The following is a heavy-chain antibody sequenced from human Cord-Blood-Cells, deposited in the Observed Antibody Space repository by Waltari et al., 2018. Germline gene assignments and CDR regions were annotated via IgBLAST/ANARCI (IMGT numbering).Heavy chain of an antibody. Sequence: EVQLVESGGGLVQRGGSWRLSCAASALTCSSYEINGVGQAPGKGLEGVSYISSSGSTIYYADSVKGRFTISRDNAKNSLYLQMNSLRAEDTAVYYCARDLVTTVDYWGQGTLVTVSS. J-gene: IGHJ4*02. CDR3: ARDLVTTVDY. V-gene: IGHV3-48*03. CDR2: ISSSGSTI. D-gene: IGHD4-4*01. CDR1: ALTCSSYE.